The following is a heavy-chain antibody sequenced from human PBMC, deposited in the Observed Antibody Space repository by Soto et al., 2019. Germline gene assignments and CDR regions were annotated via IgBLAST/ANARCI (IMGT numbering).Heavy chain of an antibody. CDR3: ARVGANSWFDP. Sequence: GSLRLSCAASGFTFSSYAMNWVRQAPGKGLEWVSYISSGSGIIYYADSVKGRFTISRDNAKNSLYLHMNSLRAEDTAVYYCARVGANSWFDPWGQGT. D-gene: IGHD1-26*01. CDR1: GFTFSSYA. J-gene: IGHJ5*02. V-gene: IGHV3-48*01. CDR2: ISSGSGII.